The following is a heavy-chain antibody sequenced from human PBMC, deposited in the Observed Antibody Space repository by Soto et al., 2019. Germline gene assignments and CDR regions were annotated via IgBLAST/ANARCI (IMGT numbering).Heavy chain of an antibody. V-gene: IGHV4-31*03. CDR1: VASLSSSGHY. D-gene: IGHD3-16*01. CDR3: ALGMFMDV. CDR2: IDHSGTT. Sequence: QVQLQESGPGLVKPSQTLSLTCTVSVASLSSSGHYWNWVRQHPGKGLEWIGYIDHSGTTYYKPSLKSRLAMSIDPSKNQRSLEVTSVTAADTALYFCALGMFMDVWGRGTRVTVSA. J-gene: IGHJ6*04.